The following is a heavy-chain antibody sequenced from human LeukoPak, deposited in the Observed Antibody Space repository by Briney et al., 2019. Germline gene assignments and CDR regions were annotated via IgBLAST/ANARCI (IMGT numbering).Heavy chain of an antibody. CDR1: GYTFTGYY. CDR3: AAMNYDSHHFDY. CDR2: INPNSGGT. D-gene: IGHD3-22*01. J-gene: IGHJ4*02. V-gene: IGHV1-2*02. Sequence: ASVKVSCKASGYTFTGYYMHWVRQAPGQGLEWMGWINPNSGGTNYAQKFQGRVTMTRDTSISTAYMELSRLRSDDTAVYYCAAMNYDSHHFDYWGQGTLVTVSS.